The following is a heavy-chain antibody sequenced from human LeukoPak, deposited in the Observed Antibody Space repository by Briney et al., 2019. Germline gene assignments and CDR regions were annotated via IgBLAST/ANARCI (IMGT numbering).Heavy chain of an antibody. CDR3: VKGYCSSTSCYAFDY. D-gene: IGHD2-2*01. J-gene: IGHJ4*02. CDR2: ISSNGGST. Sequence: GGSLRLSCSASGFIFSSYAMHWVRQAPGKGLEYVSGISSNGGSTYYADSVKGRFTISRDNSKNTLYLQMSSLRGEDTAVYYCVKGYCSSTSCYAFDYWAREPWSPSPQ. CDR1: GFIFSSYA. V-gene: IGHV3-64D*09.